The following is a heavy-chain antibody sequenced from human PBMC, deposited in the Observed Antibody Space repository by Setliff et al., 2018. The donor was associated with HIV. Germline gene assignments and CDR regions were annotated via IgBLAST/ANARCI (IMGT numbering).Heavy chain of an antibody. CDR2: IYHGGTT. D-gene: IGHD4-4*01. CDR1: GYSISSGYY. V-gene: IGHV4-38-2*01. Sequence: KPSETLSLTCAVSGYSISSGYYWAWIRQPPGKGLEWIGSIYHGGTTYYNPSLKSRSTISEDTSKNQFSLKLTSVTAADTAVHFCARLQKLDDIYYLDDWGQGTLVTVSS. CDR3: ARLQKLDDIYYLDD. J-gene: IGHJ4*02.